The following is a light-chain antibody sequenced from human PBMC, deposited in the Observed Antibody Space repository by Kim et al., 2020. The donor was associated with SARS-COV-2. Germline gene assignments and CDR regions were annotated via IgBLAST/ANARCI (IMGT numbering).Light chain of an antibody. V-gene: IGLV2-23*02. CDR3: RSYARNYTWV. CDR1: SSDVGNYNL. J-gene: IGLJ3*02. Sequence: QSALTQQASVSGSPGQSITISCTGTSSDVGNYNLVSWYQQHPGKAPKLIIYEVTKRPSGVSNRFSGSKSAYTASLTISGLQAEDEGDYYCRSYARNYTWVFGGGTQLTVL. CDR2: EVT.